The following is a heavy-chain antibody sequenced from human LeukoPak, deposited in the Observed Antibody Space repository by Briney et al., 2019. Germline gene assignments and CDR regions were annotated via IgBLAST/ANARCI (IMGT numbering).Heavy chain of an antibody. V-gene: IGHV4-30-2*01. J-gene: IGHJ5*02. Sequence: SQTLSLTCTVSGGSISSGGYYWSWIRQPPGKGLEWIGYIYHSGSTYYNPSLKSRVTISVDRSKNQFSLKLSSVTAADTAVYYCAREIPTIAAANNWFDPWGQGTLVTVSS. CDR1: GGSISSGGYY. CDR3: AREIPTIAAANNWFDP. CDR2: IYHSGST. D-gene: IGHD6-13*01.